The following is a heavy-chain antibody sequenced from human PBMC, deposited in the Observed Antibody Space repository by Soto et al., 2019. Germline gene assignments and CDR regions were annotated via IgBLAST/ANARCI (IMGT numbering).Heavy chain of an antibody. CDR3: AREGYDSSGLDY. J-gene: IGHJ4*02. D-gene: IGHD3-22*01. CDR2: IYYSGNT. CDR1: GGSFSSGDYY. Sequence: SETLSLTCTVSGGSFSSGDYYWNWIRQPPGKGLEWIGYIYYSGNTYYNPSLKSRVTISLDTSKNQFSLRLSSVTAADTAVYYCAREGYDSSGLDYWGQGPLVTVSS. V-gene: IGHV4-30-4*01.